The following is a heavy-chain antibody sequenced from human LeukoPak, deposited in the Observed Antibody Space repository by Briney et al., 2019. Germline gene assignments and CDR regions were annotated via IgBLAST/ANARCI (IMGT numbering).Heavy chain of an antibody. D-gene: IGHD2-2*01. CDR3: ARDCNILSSTSLLPGY. CDR1: GYTFTSHH. J-gene: IGHJ4*02. CDR2: ISPNSGGT. Sequence: GASVKVSCKASGYTFTSHHMHWVRQAPGQGLEWMGWISPNSGGTNYAQKFQGRVTMTRDTSISTAYMELSRLRSDDTAVYYCARDCNILSSTSLLPGYWGQGTLVTVSS. V-gene: IGHV1-2*02.